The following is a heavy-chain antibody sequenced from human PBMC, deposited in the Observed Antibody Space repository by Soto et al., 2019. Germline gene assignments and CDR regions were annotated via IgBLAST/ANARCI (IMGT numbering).Heavy chain of an antibody. CDR2: ISGSGGST. J-gene: IGHJ6*03. CDR1: GFTFSSYA. Sequence: GGSLRLSCAASGFTFSSYAMSWVRQAPGKGLEWVSAISGSGGSTYYADSVKGRFTISRDNSKNTLYLQMNSLRAEDTAVYYCATYYYDFWSGPNYYYMDVWGKGTTVTVSS. CDR3: ATYYYDFWSGPNYYYMDV. D-gene: IGHD3-3*01. V-gene: IGHV3-23*01.